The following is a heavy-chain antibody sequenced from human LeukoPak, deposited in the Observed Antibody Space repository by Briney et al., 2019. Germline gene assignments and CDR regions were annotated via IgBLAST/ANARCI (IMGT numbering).Heavy chain of an antibody. CDR3: ARGGGNFDY. D-gene: IGHD2-15*01. Sequence: PGGSLRLSCAASEFTFSSYTINWVRQAPGKGLEWVSSISSTSTYISYADSVKGRFTISRDNAKNSLYLQMNSLRAEDTAVDYCARGGGNFDYWGQGTLVTVSS. J-gene: IGHJ4*02. CDR1: EFTFSSYT. V-gene: IGHV3-21*01. CDR2: ISSTSTYI.